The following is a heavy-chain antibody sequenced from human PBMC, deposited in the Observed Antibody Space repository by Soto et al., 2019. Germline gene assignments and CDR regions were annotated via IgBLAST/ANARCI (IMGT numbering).Heavy chain of an antibody. CDR1: GFTFSNAW. D-gene: IGHD3-9*01. Sequence: GGSLRLSCAASGFTFSNAWMNWVRQAPGKGLEWVGRIKSKTDGGTTDYAAPVKGRFTISRDDSKNTLYLQMNSLKTEDTAVYYCTTGNYDILTGYYNGQYFDYWGQGTLVTVSS. J-gene: IGHJ4*02. V-gene: IGHV3-15*07. CDR3: TTGNYDILTGYYNGQYFDY. CDR2: IKSKTDGGTT.